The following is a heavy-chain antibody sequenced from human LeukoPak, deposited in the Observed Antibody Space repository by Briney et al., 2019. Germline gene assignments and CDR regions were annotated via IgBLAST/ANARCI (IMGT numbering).Heavy chain of an antibody. J-gene: IGHJ6*02. V-gene: IGHV1-69*13. CDR2: IIPIFGTT. CDR3: ARAPFEVAGTGSYYYYGMDV. D-gene: IGHD6-19*01. CDR1: GGTFSSYA. Sequence: ASVKVSCKASGGTFSSYAISWVRQAPGQGLEWMGGIIPIFGTTNYAQKFQGRVTITADESTSTVYMELGSLRSEDTAVYYCARAPFEVAGTGSYYYYGMDVWGQGTTVTVSS.